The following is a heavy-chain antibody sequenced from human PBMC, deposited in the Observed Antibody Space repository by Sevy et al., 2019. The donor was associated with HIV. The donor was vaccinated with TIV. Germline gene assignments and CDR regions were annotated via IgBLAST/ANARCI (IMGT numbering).Heavy chain of an antibody. V-gene: IGHV1-18*01. J-gene: IGHJ5*02. D-gene: IGHD3-16*01. Sequence: ASVKVSCKPSGYAFSTYGINWVRQAPGQGLEWMAWISGYNGNTIYAQKLQGRVTMTRDTSTNTAYMELRSLTSDDTAVYYCARMMNLREPSDPWGQGTLVTVSS. CDR3: ARMMNLREPSDP. CDR1: GYAFSTYG. CDR2: ISGYNGNT.